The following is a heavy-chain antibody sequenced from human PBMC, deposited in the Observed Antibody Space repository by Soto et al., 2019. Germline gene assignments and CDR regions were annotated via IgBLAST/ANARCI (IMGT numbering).Heavy chain of an antibody. J-gene: IGHJ1*01. CDR2: ISYDGSNK. CDR3: ARGDSTYYYENASRQYFQH. D-gene: IGHD3-22*01. V-gene: IGHV3-30-3*01. Sequence: QVQLVESGGGVVQPGRSLRLSCAASGFTFSSYAMHWVRQAPGKGLEWVAVISYDGSNKYYADSVKGRFTISRDNSKNTLYLQMNSLRAEDTAVYYCARGDSTYYYENASRQYFQHWGQGTLVTVSS. CDR1: GFTFSSYA.